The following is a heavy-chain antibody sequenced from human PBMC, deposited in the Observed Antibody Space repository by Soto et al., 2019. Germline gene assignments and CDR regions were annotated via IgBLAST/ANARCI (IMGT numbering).Heavy chain of an antibody. CDR1: GGSFSGYY. J-gene: IGHJ4*02. V-gene: IGHV4-34*01. CDR2: INHSGST. CDR3: ARDKITGLFGY. Sequence: SETLSLTCAVYGGSFSGYYWTWIRQPPGTGLEWIGEINHSGSTNYNPSLKSRVTISVDTSKNQFSLKLTSVTAADTAVYYCARDKITGLFGYWGQGTLVTVS. D-gene: IGHD2-8*02.